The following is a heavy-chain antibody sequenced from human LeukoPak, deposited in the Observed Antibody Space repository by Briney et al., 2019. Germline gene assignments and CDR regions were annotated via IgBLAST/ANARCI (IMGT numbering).Heavy chain of an antibody. J-gene: IGHJ4*02. Sequence: SGGSLRLSCAASGFTFSSYSMNWVRQAPGKGLEWVSVISGSGYSTYYADSVKGRFTISRDNSKNTLYLQMNSLRAEDTAVYYCAKGGGRYCSGGNCYYDYWGQGTLVTVSS. CDR1: GFTFSSYS. CDR2: ISGSGYST. V-gene: IGHV3-23*01. D-gene: IGHD2-15*01. CDR3: AKGGGRYCSGGNCYYDY.